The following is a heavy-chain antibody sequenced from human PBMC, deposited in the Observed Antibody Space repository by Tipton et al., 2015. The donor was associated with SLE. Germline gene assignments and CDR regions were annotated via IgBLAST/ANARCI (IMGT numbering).Heavy chain of an antibody. CDR1: GGSISSYY. D-gene: IGHD3-3*01. CDR3: ARGTFWSGYYGWFDP. Sequence: TLSLTCTVSGGSISSYYWSWIRQPPGKGLEWIGYIYYSGSTNYNPSPKSRVTISVDTSKNQFSLNLTSVSAADTAVYYCARGTFWSGYYGWFDPWGQGTLATVSS. V-gene: IGHV4-59*12. J-gene: IGHJ5*02. CDR2: IYYSGST.